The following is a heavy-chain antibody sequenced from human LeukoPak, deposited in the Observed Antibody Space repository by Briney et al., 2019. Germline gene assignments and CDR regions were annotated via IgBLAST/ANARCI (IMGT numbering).Heavy chain of an antibody. CDR1: GFTFSSYW. D-gene: IGHD3-22*01. CDR2: IKEDGSEK. J-gene: IGHJ4*02. CDR3: ATYYYDSSGLI. V-gene: IGHV3-7*01. Sequence: GGSLRLXCAASGFTFSSYWMTWVRQIPGKGLEWVANIKEDGSEKYYVDSVKGRFTISRDNAKNSLYLLMYSLRAEDTAVYYCATYYYDSSGLIWGQGTLVTVSS.